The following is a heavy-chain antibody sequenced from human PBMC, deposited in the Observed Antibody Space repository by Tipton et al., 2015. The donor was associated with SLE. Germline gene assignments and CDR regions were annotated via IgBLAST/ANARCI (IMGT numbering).Heavy chain of an antibody. Sequence: TLSLTCAVYSGSFSGFYWSWIRQPPGKGLEWIGEINHSGSTNYNPSLKSRVTISVDTSKNQFSLKLSSVTAADTAVYYCARRGRWYSTYYSYGMDVWGQGTTVTVSS. CDR2: INHSGST. V-gene: IGHV4-34*01. CDR3: ARRGRWYSTYYSYGMDV. CDR1: SGSFSGFY. J-gene: IGHJ6*02. D-gene: IGHD6-13*01.